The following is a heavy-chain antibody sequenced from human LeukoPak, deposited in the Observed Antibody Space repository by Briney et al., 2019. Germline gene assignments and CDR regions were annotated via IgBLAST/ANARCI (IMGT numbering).Heavy chain of an antibody. CDR1: GFTFSDYY. CDR3: ARGAKQWLVPVDY. V-gene: IGHV3-11*01. J-gene: IGHJ4*02. Sequence: GALRLSCAASGFTFSDYYMSWIRQAPGKGLEWVSYISSSGSTIYYADSVKGRFTISRDNAKNSLYLQVNSLRAEDTAVYYCARGAKQWLVPVDYWGQGTLVTVSS. D-gene: IGHD6-19*01. CDR2: ISSSGSTI.